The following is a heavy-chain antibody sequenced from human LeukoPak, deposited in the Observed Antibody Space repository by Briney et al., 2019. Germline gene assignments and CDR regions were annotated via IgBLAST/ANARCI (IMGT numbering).Heavy chain of an antibody. Sequence: SQTLSLTCTVSGGSISSGDYYWSWIRQPPGKGLEWIGYIYYSGSTYYNPSLKSRVTISVDTSKNQFSLKLSSVTAADTAVYYCATLPLDLLYYDPWGQGTPVTVSS. CDR2: IYYSGST. CDR1: GGSISSGDYY. CDR3: ATLPLDLLYYDP. V-gene: IGHV4-30-4*01. J-gene: IGHJ5*02. D-gene: IGHD2-8*01.